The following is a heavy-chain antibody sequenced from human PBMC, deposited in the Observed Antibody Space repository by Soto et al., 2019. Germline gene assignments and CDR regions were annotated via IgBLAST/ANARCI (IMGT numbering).Heavy chain of an antibody. CDR3: ARIASTGRGWDV. Sequence: EVQLVASGGGLVQPGGSLRLSCAASGFTFSNYWMSWVRQAPVKGLEWVGNIKQDGREKNYADFVEGRFTISRDNAEHSLYLQVNSLRVEDTAVYYCARIASTGRGWDVWGQGTTVVVSS. V-gene: IGHV3-7*01. CDR1: GFTFSNYW. J-gene: IGHJ6*02. CDR2: IKQDGREK. D-gene: IGHD6-13*01.